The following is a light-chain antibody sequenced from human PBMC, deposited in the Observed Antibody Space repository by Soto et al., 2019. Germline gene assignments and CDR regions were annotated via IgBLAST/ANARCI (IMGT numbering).Light chain of an antibody. V-gene: IGKV3-20*01. CDR3: QQYGSSPYT. Sequence: EIVLTQSPGTLSLSPGERATLSCRASQSVTSTFLAWFQQRRGQAPRLLIHDVSSRASGVPPRFSGSGSGTDFTLIISRLGPEDFAVYYCQQYGSSPYTFGQGTKLEI. CDR1: QSVTSTF. J-gene: IGKJ2*01. CDR2: DVS.